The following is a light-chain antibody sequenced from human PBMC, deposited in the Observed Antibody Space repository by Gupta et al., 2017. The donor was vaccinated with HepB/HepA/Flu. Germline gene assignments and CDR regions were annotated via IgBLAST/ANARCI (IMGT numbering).Light chain of an antibody. Sequence: EIVMTQSPATLSVSPGERATLSCRASQSVSSNLAWYQQKPGQAPRRLIYGASTRATGIPARCSGSGSGTEFILTISSLQSEDFAVYYCQQYNTWPLTFGGGTKVEIK. V-gene: IGKV3-15*01. CDR3: QQYNTWPLT. J-gene: IGKJ4*01. CDR1: QSVSSN. CDR2: GAS.